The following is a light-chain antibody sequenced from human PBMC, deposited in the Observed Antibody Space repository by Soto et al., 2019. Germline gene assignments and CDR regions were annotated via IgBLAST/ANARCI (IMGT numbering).Light chain of an antibody. J-gene: IGKJ4*01. CDR3: QQYGSSLLT. Sequence: IVLTQSPGTLSLSPGERATLSCRASQSVSSSYLAWYQQKPGQAPRLLIYGASTRATGIPARFSGSGSGTEFTLTISSLQSEDFAVYYCQQYGSSLLTFGGGTKVDIK. V-gene: IGKV3-20*01. CDR1: QSVSSSY. CDR2: GAS.